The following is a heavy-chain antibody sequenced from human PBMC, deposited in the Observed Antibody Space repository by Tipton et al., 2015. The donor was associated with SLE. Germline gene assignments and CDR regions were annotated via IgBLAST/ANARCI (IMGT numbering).Heavy chain of an antibody. D-gene: IGHD6-13*01. CDR3: ARDRDKYSSSWYYFDY. CDR2: IYYSGST. Sequence: TLSLTCTVSGGSISSSSYYWGWIRQPPGKGLEWIGSIYYSGSTYYNPSLKSRVTISVDTSKNQFSLRLSSVTAADTAVYYCARDRDKYSSSWYYFDYWGQGTLVTVSS. V-gene: IGHV4-39*07. CDR1: GGSISSSSYY. J-gene: IGHJ4*02.